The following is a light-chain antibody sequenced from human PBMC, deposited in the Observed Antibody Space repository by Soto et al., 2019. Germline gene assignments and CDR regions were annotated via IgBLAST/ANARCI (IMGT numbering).Light chain of an antibody. Sequence: PATLSLSPGERATLSCRASQSVSSSYLAWYQQKPGQAPRLLIYGASSRATGIPDRFSGSGSGTGFTLTISRLEPEDFAVYYCQQYGRSPLTFGQGTKVDI. J-gene: IGKJ1*01. V-gene: IGKV3-20*01. CDR2: GAS. CDR1: QSVSSSY. CDR3: QQYGRSPLT.